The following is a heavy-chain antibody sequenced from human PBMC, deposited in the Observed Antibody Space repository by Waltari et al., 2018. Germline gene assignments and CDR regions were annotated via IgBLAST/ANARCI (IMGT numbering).Heavy chain of an antibody. CDR2: ISPYNGNT. V-gene: IGHV1-18*01. Sequence: QVQLVQSGAEVKRPGDSVKVSCKTSDYTFNNYIISWVRQAPGQGLEWMGWISPYNGNTNYAEKFRGRFTMTTDTSTSTAYMELRSLKSDDTAVYYCARGEAPSGTYYYYMDVWGKGTTVTVSS. CDR3: ARGEAPSGTYYYYMDV. CDR1: DYTFNNYI. J-gene: IGHJ6*03. D-gene: IGHD1-1*01.